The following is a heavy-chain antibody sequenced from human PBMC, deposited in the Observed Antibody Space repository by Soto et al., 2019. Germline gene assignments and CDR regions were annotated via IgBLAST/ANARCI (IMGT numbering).Heavy chain of an antibody. V-gene: IGHV4-39*01. CDR1: GGSISISDYY. J-gene: IGHJ4*02. CDR3: ARLRSRVALAV. D-gene: IGHD2-2*01. CDR2: IHYTGSA. Sequence: QIQLQESGPGLVKPSETLSLTCIVSGGSISISDYYWAWIRQSPGKGLEWIASIHYTGSAYYYPSLKSRVTMSVDTSNNQFSLRLSSVTAADTAVYYCARLRSRVALAVWGQGTLVTVSS.